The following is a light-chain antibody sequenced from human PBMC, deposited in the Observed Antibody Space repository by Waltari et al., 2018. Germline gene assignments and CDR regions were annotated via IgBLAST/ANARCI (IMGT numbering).Light chain of an antibody. CDR2: EVT. V-gene: IGLV2-8*01. J-gene: IGLJ1*01. Sequence: QSALTQPPSASGSPGQPVTISSAGTSSHVVGYNYVSWYQHHPGKAPKRIIYEVTKRPSGVPDRFSGSKSGNTASLTVSGLQAEDESDYYCSSYGGSNNFYVFGTGTKVSVL. CDR1: SSHVVGYNY. CDR3: SSYGGSNNFYV.